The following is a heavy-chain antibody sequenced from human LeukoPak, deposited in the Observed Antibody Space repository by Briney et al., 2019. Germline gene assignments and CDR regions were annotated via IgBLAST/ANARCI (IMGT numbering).Heavy chain of an antibody. CDR2: ISSSSSSI. CDR3: ARGSAFCFDF. V-gene: IGHV3-48*01. J-gene: IGHJ4*02. Sequence: GGSLRLSCAASGITFSTYTMNWVRQAPGKGLEWVSYISSSSSSIYYAASVKGRFTISRDNANNSLYLQMNSLSAEDTAMYFCARGSAFCFDFWGQGTLVTVSS. D-gene: IGHD3-3*01. CDR1: GITFSTYT.